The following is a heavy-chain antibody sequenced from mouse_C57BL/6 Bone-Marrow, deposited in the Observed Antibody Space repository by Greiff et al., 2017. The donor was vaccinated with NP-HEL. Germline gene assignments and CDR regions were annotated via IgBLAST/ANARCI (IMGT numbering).Heavy chain of an antibody. J-gene: IGHJ3*01. CDR3: ASGALTVERFAY. D-gene: IGHD1-1*01. Sequence: QVQLQQPGAELVKPGASVKLSCKASGYTFTSYWMHWVKQRPGQGLEWIGMIHPNSGSTNYNEKFKSKATLTVDKSSSTAYMQLSSLTSEDSAVYYCASGALTVERFAYWGQGTLVTVSA. V-gene: IGHV1-64*01. CDR2: IHPNSGST. CDR1: GYTFTSYW.